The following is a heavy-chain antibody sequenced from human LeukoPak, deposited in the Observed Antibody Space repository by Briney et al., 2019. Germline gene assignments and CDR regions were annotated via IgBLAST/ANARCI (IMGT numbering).Heavy chain of an antibody. CDR2: ISSSSNTI. CDR1: GFTFSSYS. Sequence: GGSLRLSCAASGFTFSSYSMNWVRQAPGKGLEWVSYISSSSNTIYNADSVKGRFTIFRDNAKNSLYLQMNSLRDDDTAVYYCARSDWFDPWGRGTLVTVSS. J-gene: IGHJ5*02. V-gene: IGHV3-48*02. CDR3: ARSDWFDP.